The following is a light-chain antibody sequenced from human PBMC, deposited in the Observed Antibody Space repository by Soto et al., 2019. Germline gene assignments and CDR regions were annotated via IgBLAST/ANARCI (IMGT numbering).Light chain of an antibody. CDR1: SSDVGGYNY. Sequence: QSALTQPASVSGSPGQSITISCTGTSSDVGGYNYVSWYQQHPGKAPKLMIYDVSNRPSGVSNRFSGSKSGNTASLTISGLQAEDEDDYDCSSYTSSSTVVFGGGTKLTVL. CDR2: DVS. J-gene: IGLJ2*01. V-gene: IGLV2-14*01. CDR3: SSYTSSSTVV.